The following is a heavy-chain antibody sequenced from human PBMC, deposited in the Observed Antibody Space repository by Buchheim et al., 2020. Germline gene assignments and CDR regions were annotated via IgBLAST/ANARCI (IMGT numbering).Heavy chain of an antibody. CDR1: GYSFTNYW. CDR3: ARHARDDYVWGSYRCDY. Sequence: EVQLAQSGAEVKKPGESLKISCKGSGYSFTNYWITWVRQMPGKGLEWIGRIDASDSYANYGPSFEGHVTISLDKSISTAYLQWSSLKASDSAMYYCARHARDDYVWGSYRCDYWGQGT. CDR2: IDASDSYA. D-gene: IGHD3-16*02. J-gene: IGHJ4*02. V-gene: IGHV5-10-1*01.